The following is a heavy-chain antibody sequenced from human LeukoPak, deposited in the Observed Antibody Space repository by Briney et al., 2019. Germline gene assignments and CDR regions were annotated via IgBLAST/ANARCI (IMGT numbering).Heavy chain of an antibody. CDR3: ARSGLELRKSFDY. CDR1: GGSISSSSYY. V-gene: IGHV4-39*07. Sequence: SETLSLTCTVSGGSISSSSYYWGWIRQPPGKGLEWIGSIYYSGSTYYNPSLKSRVTISVDTSKNQFSLKLSSVTAADTAVYYCARSGLELRKSFDYWGQGTLVTVSS. CDR2: IYYSGST. J-gene: IGHJ4*02. D-gene: IGHD1-7*01.